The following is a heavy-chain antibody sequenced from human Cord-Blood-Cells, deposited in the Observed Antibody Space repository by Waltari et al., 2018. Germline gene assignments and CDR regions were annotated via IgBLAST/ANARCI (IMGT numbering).Heavy chain of an antibody. D-gene: IGHD1-26*01. CDR1: GFTFSSYA. CDR3: AKLGGVGATFLDAFDI. Sequence: EVQLVESGGGLVQPGGSLRLSCAASGFTFSSYAMSWVRQAPGKGMEWFSAISGSGGSTYYAESVKGRFTISRDNSKNTLYLQMNSLRAEDTAVYYCAKLGGVGATFLDAFDIWGQGTMVTVSS. CDR2: ISGSGGST. V-gene: IGHV3-23*04. J-gene: IGHJ3*02.